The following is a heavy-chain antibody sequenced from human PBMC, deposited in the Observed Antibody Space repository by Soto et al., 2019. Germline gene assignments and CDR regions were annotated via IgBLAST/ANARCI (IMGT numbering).Heavy chain of an antibody. CDR2: IYYTGGT. CDR1: GGSVSSGSYY. D-gene: IGHD2-15*01. Sequence: SETLSLTCTVSGGSVSSGSYYWTWIRQPPGKGLEYIGYIYYTGGTNYNPSLKSRVTISLHTSKNQFSLKLNSVTAADTAVYYCARAFCSGGCCYYFDYWGRGALVTVS. V-gene: IGHV4-61*01. J-gene: IGHJ4*02. CDR3: ARAFCSGGCCYYFDY.